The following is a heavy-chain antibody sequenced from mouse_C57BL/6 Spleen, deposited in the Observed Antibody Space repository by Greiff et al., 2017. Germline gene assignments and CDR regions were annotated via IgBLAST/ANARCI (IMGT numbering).Heavy chain of an antibody. CDR1: GFTFSSYG. V-gene: IGHV5-6*01. CDR3: ARLGVTTYYFDY. J-gene: IGHJ2*01. D-gene: IGHD2-1*01. CDR2: ISSGGSYT. Sequence: EVKLVESGGDLVKPGGSLKLSCAASGFTFSSYGMSWVRQTPDKRLEWVATISSGGSYTYYPDSVKGRFTISRDNAKNTLYLQMSSLKSEDTAMYYCARLGVTTYYFDYWGQGTTLTVSS.